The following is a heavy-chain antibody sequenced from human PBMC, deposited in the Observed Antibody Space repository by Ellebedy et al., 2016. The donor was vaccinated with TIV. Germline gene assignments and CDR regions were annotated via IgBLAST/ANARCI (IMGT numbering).Heavy chain of an antibody. J-gene: IGHJ6*02. CDR1: GESFSGYY. CDR3: ARGFSVGLGFYGMDV. D-gene: IGHD5/OR15-5a*01. Sequence: SETLSLTCAVYGESFSGYYWSWIRQPPRKGLEWIGEVNHSGSTNYNPSLKSRVTISVDTSKNQFSLKLSSVTAADTAVYYCARGFSVGLGFYGMDVWGQGTTVTVSS. CDR2: VNHSGST. V-gene: IGHV4-34*01.